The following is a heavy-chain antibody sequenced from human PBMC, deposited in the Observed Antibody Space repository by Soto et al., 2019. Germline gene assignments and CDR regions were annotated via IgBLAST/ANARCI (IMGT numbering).Heavy chain of an antibody. D-gene: IGHD2-2*01. CDR2: TPNSGST. J-gene: IGHJ4*02. V-gene: IGHV4-31*01. Sequence: QVQLQESGPGLVKPSQTLSLTCTVSGGSITSSGYYWSWIRQHPGEGLEWIGFTPNSGSTSYNPSLNSQVTISVDTSSTEFSLTLRSVTAADTAVYYCARGGGSTKVDYWGQGTLVTVAP. CDR1: GGSITSSGYY. CDR3: ARGGGSTKVDY.